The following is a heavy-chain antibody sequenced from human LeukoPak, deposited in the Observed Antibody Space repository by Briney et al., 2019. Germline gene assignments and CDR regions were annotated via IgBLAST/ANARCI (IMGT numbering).Heavy chain of an antibody. CDR2: ISAYNGNT. J-gene: IGHJ4*02. CDR3: ARAWAVADHFDY. D-gene: IGHD6-19*01. V-gene: IGHV1-18*04. CDR1: GYTFTGYY. Sequence: ASVKVSCKASGYTFTGYYMHWVRQAPGQGLEWMGWISAYNGNTNYAQNLQGRVTMTTDTSTNTAYMELRSLRSDDTAVYYCARAWAVADHFDYWGQGTLVTVSS.